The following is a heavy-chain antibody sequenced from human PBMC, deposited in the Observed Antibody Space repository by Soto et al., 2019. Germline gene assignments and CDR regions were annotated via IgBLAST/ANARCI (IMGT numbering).Heavy chain of an antibody. D-gene: IGHD1-1*01. CDR1: GYTFTSYY. Sequence: QVQLVQSGAEVKKPGASVKVSCKASGYTFTSYYIHWVRQAPGQGLEWMGIINPNTGSTSSTQRFRGRLTIDRDTSTSTVYMELSSLGSEDTAVYYCARDTNGALTFHYYGMDVWGQGTTVTVSS. V-gene: IGHV1-46*01. CDR2: INPNTGST. CDR3: ARDTNGALTFHYYGMDV. J-gene: IGHJ6*02.